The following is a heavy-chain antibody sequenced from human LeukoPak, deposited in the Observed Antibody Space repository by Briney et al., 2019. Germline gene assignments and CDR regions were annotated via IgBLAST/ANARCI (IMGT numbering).Heavy chain of an antibody. Sequence: GRSLRLSCAASAFTFSSYGMHWVRQAPGKGLEWVAYIQYDRTNKQYAHSVKGRFRISRDNSNNILYLQMNSLRTEDTAVYYCAKDRCSNGIGCYYYYMEVWGKGTTVTISS. CDR3: AKDRCSNGIGCYYYYMEV. CDR2: IQYDRTNK. CDR1: AFTFSSYG. V-gene: IGHV3-30*02. D-gene: IGHD2-8*01. J-gene: IGHJ6*03.